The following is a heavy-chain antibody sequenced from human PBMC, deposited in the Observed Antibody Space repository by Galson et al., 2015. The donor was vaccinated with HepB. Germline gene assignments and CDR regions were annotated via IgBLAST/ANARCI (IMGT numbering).Heavy chain of an antibody. CDR2: ISYDGSNK. Sequence: VRQAPGKGLEWVAVISYDGSNKYYADSVKGRFTISRDNSKNTLYLQMNSLRAEDTAVYYCARDPPYCSSTSCKRSYFDYWGQGTLVTVSS. CDR3: ARDPPYCSSTSCKRSYFDY. V-gene: IGHV3-30-3*01. J-gene: IGHJ4*02. D-gene: IGHD2-2*01.